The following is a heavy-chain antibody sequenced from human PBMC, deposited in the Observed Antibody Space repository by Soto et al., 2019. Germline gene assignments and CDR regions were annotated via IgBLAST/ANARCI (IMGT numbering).Heavy chain of an antibody. J-gene: IGHJ4*02. Sequence: GGSLILSCAASGFLFNTYYMHWVRQAPGKGLEWVAVISYDGSNKYYADSGKGRFTISRDNSKNTVHLQMNSLRAEDMAVYDCTYGGDYGLFDYWGQGTLVTVSS. CDR1: GFLFNTYY. V-gene: IGHV3-30*03. D-gene: IGHD4-17*01. CDR2: ISYDGSNK. CDR3: TYGGDYGLFDY.